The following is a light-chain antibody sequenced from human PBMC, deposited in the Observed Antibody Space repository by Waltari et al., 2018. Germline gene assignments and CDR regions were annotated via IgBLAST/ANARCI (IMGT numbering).Light chain of an antibody. V-gene: IGLV4-69*01. Sequence: QLVLTQSPSASASLGASVKLTCTLSSGHSSNIIAWHQQQPEKGPRYLMKVNSDGSHSKGDEIPDRFSGSSSGAERYLTISSLQSEDEADYYCQTGGHGTWVFGGGTKLTV. CDR2: VNSDGSH. J-gene: IGLJ3*02. CDR3: QTGGHGTWV. CDR1: SGHSSNI.